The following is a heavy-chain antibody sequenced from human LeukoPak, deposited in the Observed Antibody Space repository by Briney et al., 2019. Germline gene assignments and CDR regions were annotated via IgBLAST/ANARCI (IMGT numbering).Heavy chain of an antibody. CDR3: AKDSYYYGSGIPSGFDY. D-gene: IGHD3-10*01. J-gene: IGHJ4*02. CDR1: GFTFSSYA. Sequence: PGRSLRLSCAASGFTFSSYAMHWVRQAPGKGLEWVAVISYDGSNKYYADSVKGRFTISRDDAKNSLYLQMNSLRAEDTALYYCAKDSYYYGSGIPSGFDYWGQGTLVTVSS. V-gene: IGHV3-30-3*01. CDR2: ISYDGSNK.